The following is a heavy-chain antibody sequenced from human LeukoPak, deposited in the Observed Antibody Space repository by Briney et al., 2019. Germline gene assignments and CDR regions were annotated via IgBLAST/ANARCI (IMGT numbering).Heavy chain of an antibody. Sequence: GGSLRLSCAASGFTFSSYAMHWVRQAPGKGLEWVAVISYDGSNKYYADSVKGRFTISRDNSKNTLYLQMNSLRAEDTAVYYCARVYDGSGSPPMDVWGQGTTVTVSS. J-gene: IGHJ6*02. V-gene: IGHV3-30-3*01. CDR1: GFTFSSYA. CDR2: ISYDGSNK. CDR3: ARVYDGSGSPPMDV. D-gene: IGHD3-10*01.